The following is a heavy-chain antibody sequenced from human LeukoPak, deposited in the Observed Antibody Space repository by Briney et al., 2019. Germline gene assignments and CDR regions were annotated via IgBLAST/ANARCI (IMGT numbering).Heavy chain of an antibody. CDR1: GGSISNYH. V-gene: IGHV4-59*08. CDR3: ARVLPNYYDSSGTGYYYTYMDV. CDR2: IYYSGST. J-gene: IGHJ6*03. D-gene: IGHD3-22*01. Sequence: PSETLSLTCTVSGGSISNYHWSWIRQPPGKGLEWIGYIYYSGSTSYNPSLESRVTMSVDTSKNQFSLKLQSVTAADAAVYYCARVLPNYYDSSGTGYYYTYMDVWGKGTPVTISS.